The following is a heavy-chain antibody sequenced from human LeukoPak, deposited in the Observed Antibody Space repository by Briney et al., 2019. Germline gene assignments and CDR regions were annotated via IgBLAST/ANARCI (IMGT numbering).Heavy chain of an antibody. D-gene: IGHD3-10*01. CDR1: GGSISSYY. V-gene: IGHV4-4*07. CDR3: ARGRPGLWFGELGSSTYNWFDP. J-gene: IGHJ5*02. Sequence: SETLSLTCTVSGGSISSYYWSWIRQPAGKGLEWIGRIYISGSGSTNYNPSLKSRVTMSVDTSKNQFSLKLSSVTAADTAVYYCARGRPGLWFGELGSSTYNWFDPWGQGTLVTVSS. CDR2: IYISGSGST.